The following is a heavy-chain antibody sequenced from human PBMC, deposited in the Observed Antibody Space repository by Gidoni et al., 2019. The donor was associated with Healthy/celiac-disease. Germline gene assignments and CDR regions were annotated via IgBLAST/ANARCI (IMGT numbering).Heavy chain of an antibody. D-gene: IGHD7-27*01. CDR1: GSTFRSYA. J-gene: IGHJ5*02. CDR3: AKGPELGYNWFDP. V-gene: IGHV3-23*04. Sequence: EGQLVASGGGLVQPGGSLRLSCAASGSTFRSYAMGWVRQAPGKGLGWVSVISGSGGSTSYADSVKGRFTITRDNSKNTLYLQMNSLRAEDTAVYYCAKGPELGYNWFDPWGQGTLVTVSS. CDR2: ISGSGGST.